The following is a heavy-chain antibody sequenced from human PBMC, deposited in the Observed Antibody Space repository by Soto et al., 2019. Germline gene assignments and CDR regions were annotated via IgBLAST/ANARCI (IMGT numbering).Heavy chain of an antibody. CDR3: AKDHYYDSSGYYFDYYYYGMDV. Sequence: GGSLRLSCAASGFTFSSYAMSWVRQAPGKGLEWVSAISGSGGSTYYADSVKGRFTISRDNSKNTLYLQMNSLIAEDTAVYYCAKDHYYDSSGYYFDYYYYGMDVWGQGTTVTVSS. CDR1: GFTFSSYA. D-gene: IGHD3-22*01. V-gene: IGHV3-23*01. CDR2: ISGSGGST. J-gene: IGHJ6*02.